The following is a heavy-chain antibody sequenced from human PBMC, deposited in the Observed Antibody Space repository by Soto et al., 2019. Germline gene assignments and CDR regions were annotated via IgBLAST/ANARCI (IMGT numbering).Heavy chain of an antibody. D-gene: IGHD1-26*01. J-gene: IGHJ6*02. CDR2: IIPHNGDT. CDR3: ARDLVGATFGRYGLDV. V-gene: IGHV1-18*04. Sequence: GASVKVSCKASGYTFSNYGITWVRQAPGQGREWMGWIIPHNGDTKYAQRLQGRVTMTADTSTSTAYMELRSLSSDDTAVFYCARDLVGATFGRYGLDVWGQGTTVTVSS. CDR1: GYTFSNYG.